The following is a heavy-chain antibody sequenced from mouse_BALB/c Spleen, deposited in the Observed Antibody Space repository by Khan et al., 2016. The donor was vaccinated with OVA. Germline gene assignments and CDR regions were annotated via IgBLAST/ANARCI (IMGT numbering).Heavy chain of an antibody. CDR1: GYSITSDYA. CDR3: ETIKGGDFDY. V-gene: IGHV3-2*02. Sequence: DVQLQESGPGLVKPSQSLSLTCTVTGYSITSDYAWNWIRQFPGNKLEWMGYISYSGNTKYNPSLKSRISITRDTSKNQFFLQLNFLTIEATATLYCETIKGGDFDYWGQGTTLTVPS. J-gene: IGHJ2*01. CDR2: ISYSGNT.